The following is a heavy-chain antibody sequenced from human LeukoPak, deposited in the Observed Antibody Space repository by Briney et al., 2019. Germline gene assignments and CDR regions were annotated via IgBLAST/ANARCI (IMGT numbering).Heavy chain of an antibody. CDR3: ARGPGSGSYLSY. J-gene: IGHJ4*02. D-gene: IGHD3-10*01. CDR1: GFTVSSNY. Sequence: PGGSLRLSCAASGFTVSSNYMSWVRQAPGKGLEWVLVIYSGGSSYYADSVKGRFTISRDNSKNTLYLQMNSLRVEDTAVYYCARGPGSGSYLSYWGQGTLVTVSS. V-gene: IGHV3-66*01. CDR2: IYSGGSS.